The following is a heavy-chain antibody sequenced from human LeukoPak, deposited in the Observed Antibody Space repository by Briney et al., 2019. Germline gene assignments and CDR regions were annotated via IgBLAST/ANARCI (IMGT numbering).Heavy chain of an antibody. CDR1: GDSISSSFYY. CDR2: IYYSGST. Sequence: PSETLSLTCTVFGDSISSSFYYWGWIRQPPGKGLEWIGSIYYSGSTYYNPSLKSRVIISVDTSNNQFSLKLGSVTAANTAVYYCARTSADSSYTMDVWGTGTAVTVSS. CDR3: ARTSADSSYTMDV. J-gene: IGHJ6*03. D-gene: IGHD2-15*01. V-gene: IGHV4-39*01.